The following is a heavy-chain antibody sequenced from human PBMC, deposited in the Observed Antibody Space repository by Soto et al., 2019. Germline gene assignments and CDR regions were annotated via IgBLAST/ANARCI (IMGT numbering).Heavy chain of an antibody. D-gene: IGHD6-19*01. Sequence: SETLSLTCTVSGGSISSYYWSWIRQPPGKGLEWIGYIYYSGSTNYNPSLKSRVTISVDTSKNQFSLKLSSVTAADTAVYYCARDRGSGWSTRVFDYWGQGTLVTVSS. CDR2: IYYSGST. CDR1: GGSISSYY. J-gene: IGHJ4*02. V-gene: IGHV4-59*01. CDR3: ARDRGSGWSTRVFDY.